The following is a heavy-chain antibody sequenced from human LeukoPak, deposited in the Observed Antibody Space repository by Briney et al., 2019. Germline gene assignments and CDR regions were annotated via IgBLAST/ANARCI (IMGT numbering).Heavy chain of an antibody. CDR1: GFTFSSYA. CDR3: ARDRGDFWSGSYYYYYYMDV. Sequence: PGGSLRLSCAASGFTFSSYAMHWVRQAPGKGLEWVAVISYDGSNKYYADSVKGRFTISRDNSKNTLYLQMNSLRAEGTAVYYCARDRGDFWSGSYYYYYYMDVWGKGTTVTVSS. J-gene: IGHJ6*03. CDR2: ISYDGSNK. V-gene: IGHV3-30*04. D-gene: IGHD3-3*01.